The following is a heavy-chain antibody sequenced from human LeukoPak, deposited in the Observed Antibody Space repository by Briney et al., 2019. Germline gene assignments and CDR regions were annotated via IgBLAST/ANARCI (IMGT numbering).Heavy chain of an antibody. J-gene: IGHJ4*02. D-gene: IGHD3-16*02. CDR3: ARSDYVWGSYRQMYYFDY. CDR2: IIPIFGTA. Sequence: SVKVSCKASGGTFSSYAISWVRQAPGQGLEWMGGIIPIFGTANYAQKFQGRVTITADESTSTAYMELSSLRSEDTAVYYCARSDYVWGSYRQMYYFDYWGQGTLVTVSP. CDR1: GGTFSSYA. V-gene: IGHV1-69*01.